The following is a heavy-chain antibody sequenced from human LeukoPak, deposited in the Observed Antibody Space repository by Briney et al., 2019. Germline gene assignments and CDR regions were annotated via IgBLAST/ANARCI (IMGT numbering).Heavy chain of an antibody. CDR3: ARGLGSGGSWTYYYYYYGMDV. D-gene: IGHD2-15*01. J-gene: IGHJ6*02. Sequence: ASVKVSCKASGYTFTSYDINWVRQATGQGLEWMGWMNPNSGNTGYAQKFQGRVTMTRNTSISTAYMELSSLRSEDTAVYYCARGLGSGGSWTYYYYYYGMDVWGQGTTVTVSS. CDR1: GYTFTSYD. V-gene: IGHV1-8*01. CDR2: MNPNSGNT.